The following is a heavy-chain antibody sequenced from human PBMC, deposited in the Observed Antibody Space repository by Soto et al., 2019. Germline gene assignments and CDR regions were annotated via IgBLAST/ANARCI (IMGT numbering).Heavy chain of an antibody. V-gene: IGHV3-23*01. CDR3: AKGKQWLARGLYNWFDP. CDR1: GFTFSSYA. Sequence: GGSLRLSCAASGFTFSSYAMSWVRQAPGKGLEWVSAISGSGGSTYYADSVKGRFTISRDNSKNTLCLQMNSLRAEDTAVYYCAKGKQWLARGLYNWFDPWGQGTLVTVSS. D-gene: IGHD6-19*01. J-gene: IGHJ5*02. CDR2: ISGSGGST.